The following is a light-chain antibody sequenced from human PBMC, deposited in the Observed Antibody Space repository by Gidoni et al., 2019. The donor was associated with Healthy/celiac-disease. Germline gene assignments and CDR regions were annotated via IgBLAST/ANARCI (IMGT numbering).Light chain of an antibody. Sequence: DIQMTQSPSTLSASVGDRVTITCRASQSISSWLAWYQQKPGKAPKLLIYDASSLESGDPSRFSGSGSGKEFTLTISSLQPDDFATYYRQQYNSYPWTFGQGTKVEIK. CDR3: QQYNSYPWT. J-gene: IGKJ1*01. V-gene: IGKV1-5*01. CDR1: QSISSW. CDR2: DAS.